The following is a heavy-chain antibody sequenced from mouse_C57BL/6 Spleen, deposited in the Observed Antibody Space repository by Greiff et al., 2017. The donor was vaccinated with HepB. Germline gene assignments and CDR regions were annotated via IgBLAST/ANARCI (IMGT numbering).Heavy chain of an antibody. CDR3: ARGYGSSQYYFDY. J-gene: IGHJ2*01. V-gene: IGHV14-2*01. CDR1: GFNIKDYY. Sequence: EVQLQQSGAELVKPGASVKLSCTASGFNIKDYYMHSVKQRTEQGLEWIGRIDPEDGETKYAPKFQGKATITADTSSNTAYLQLSSLTSEDTAVYYCARGYGSSQYYFDYWGQGTTLTVSS. CDR2: IDPEDGET. D-gene: IGHD1-1*01.